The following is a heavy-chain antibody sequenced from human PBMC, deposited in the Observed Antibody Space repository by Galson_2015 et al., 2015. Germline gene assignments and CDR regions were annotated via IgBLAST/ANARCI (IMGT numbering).Heavy chain of an antibody. V-gene: IGHV3-7*01. J-gene: IGHJ4*02. CDR1: GFTFSRYW. CDR2: IKQDGSEK. CDR3: AKDETSPLDY. Sequence: SLRLSCAASGFTFSRYWMTWVRQAPGKGLEWVANIKQDGSEKYCGDSVKGRFTISRDNGRNSMYLQMNSLRAEDTAVYYCAKDETSPLDYWGQGTLVTVSS. D-gene: IGHD6-6*01.